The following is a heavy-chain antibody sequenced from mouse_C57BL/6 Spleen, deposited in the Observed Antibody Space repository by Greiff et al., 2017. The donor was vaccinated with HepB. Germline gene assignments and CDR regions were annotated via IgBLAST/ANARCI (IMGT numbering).Heavy chain of an antibody. J-gene: IGHJ3*01. V-gene: IGHV5-17*01. Sequence: EVKVVESGGGLVKPGGSLKLSCAASGFTFSDYGMHWVRQAPEKGLEWVAYISSGSSTIYYADTVKGRFTISRDNAKNTLFLQMTSLRSEDTAMYYWARDYGPWFAYWGQGTLVTVSA. CDR1: GFTFSDYG. D-gene: IGHD1-1*02. CDR2: ISSGSSTI. CDR3: ARDYGPWFAY.